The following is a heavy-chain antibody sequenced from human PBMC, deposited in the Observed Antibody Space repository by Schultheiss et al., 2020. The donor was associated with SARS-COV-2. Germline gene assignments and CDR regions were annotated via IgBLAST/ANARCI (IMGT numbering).Heavy chain of an antibody. Sequence: GGSLRLSCAASGFTFSSYSMNWVRQAPGKGLEWVSSISSSSSYIYYADSVKGRFTISRDNAKNSLYLQMNSLRAEDTAVYYCASYYDFWSGYGGFDYWGQGTLVTVSS. CDR1: GFTFSSYS. V-gene: IGHV3-21*01. CDR3: ASYYDFWSGYGGFDY. D-gene: IGHD3-3*01. CDR2: ISSSSSYI. J-gene: IGHJ4*02.